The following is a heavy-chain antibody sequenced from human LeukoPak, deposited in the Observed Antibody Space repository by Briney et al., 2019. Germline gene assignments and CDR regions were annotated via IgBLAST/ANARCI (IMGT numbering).Heavy chain of an antibody. V-gene: IGHV4-59*01. J-gene: IGHJ4*02. CDR1: GGSISSYY. CDR3: ARFVNYFDY. D-gene: IGHD6-6*01. CDR2: IYYSGST. Sequence: SETLSLTCTVSGGSISSYYWSWIRQPPGKGLKWIGYIYYSGSTNYNPSLKSRVNISVDTSKNQFSLKLSSVTAADTAVYYCARFVNYFDYWGQGTLVTVSS.